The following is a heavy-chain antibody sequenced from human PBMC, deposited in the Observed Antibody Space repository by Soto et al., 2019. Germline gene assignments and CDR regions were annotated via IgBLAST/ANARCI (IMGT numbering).Heavy chain of an antibody. Sequence: EVQLLESGGGLVQPGGSLRLSCAASGFTFSSYAMNWVRQAPGKGLEWVSAISGSGGSTYYADSVKGRFTIPRDNSKNTLYLQMNSLRAEDTAVYYCATPIGGYDAFDIWGQGTMVTVSS. CDR1: GFTFSSYA. J-gene: IGHJ3*02. CDR2: ISGSGGST. CDR3: ATPIGGYDAFDI. D-gene: IGHD3-16*01. V-gene: IGHV3-23*01.